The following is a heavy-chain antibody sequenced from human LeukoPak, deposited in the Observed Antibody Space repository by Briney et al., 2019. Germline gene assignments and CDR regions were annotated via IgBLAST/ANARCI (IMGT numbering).Heavy chain of an antibody. CDR3: ARSIAARTFDY. CDR1: GGSISSYY. CDR2: IYYSGST. D-gene: IGHD6-6*01. Sequence: TLSXTCXVSGGSISSYYWSWIRQPPGKGLEWIGYIYYSGSTNYNPSLKSRVTISVDTSKNQFSLKLSSVTAADTAVYYCARSIAARTFDYWGQGTLVTVSS. J-gene: IGHJ4*02. V-gene: IGHV4-59*08.